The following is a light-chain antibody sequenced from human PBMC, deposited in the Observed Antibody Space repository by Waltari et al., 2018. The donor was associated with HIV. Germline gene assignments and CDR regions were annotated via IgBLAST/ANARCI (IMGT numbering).Light chain of an antibody. CDR3: MQALETPLT. CDR2: FGT. V-gene: IGKV2-28*01. J-gene: IGKJ4*01. CDR1: QSLLKTNGYIY. Sequence: DIVMTQSPVSLFVTPGEPASISCTSSQSLLKTNGYIYLDWYLQKPGQSPQLLIYFGTNRPSVVPDRCVSSGAATDFTLNISRVEAEDVGVYYCMQALETPLTFGGGTKVEIK.